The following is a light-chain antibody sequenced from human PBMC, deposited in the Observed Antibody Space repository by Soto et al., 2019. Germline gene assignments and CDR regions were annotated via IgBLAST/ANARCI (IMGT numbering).Light chain of an antibody. CDR2: AAS. CDR1: QSISRY. V-gene: IGKV1-39*01. Sequence: DIQMTQSPSSLSASVGDRVTITCRASQSISRYLNWYQQNPGKAPTLMIYAASSLQRGVPSRFSGSGSGTDFNLTISSLQPEDFATYYCQQNYNTLITFGQGTRLEIK. CDR3: QQNYNTLIT. J-gene: IGKJ5*01.